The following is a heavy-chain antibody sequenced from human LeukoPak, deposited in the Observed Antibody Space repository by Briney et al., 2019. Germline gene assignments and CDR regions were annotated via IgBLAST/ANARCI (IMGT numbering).Heavy chain of an antibody. D-gene: IGHD2-2*01. V-gene: IGHV3-23*01. CDR3: AKGRPCSGSSCYGSYFDR. Sequence: GGSLRLSCAASGFTFSSYAMSWVRQAPGKGLEWVSVISGSGDSAFYADSVKGRFSISRDNSKNTVHLQMNSLRDDDTGVYYCAKGRPCSGSSCYGSYFDRWGQGTLVTVSS. CDR2: ISGSGDSA. J-gene: IGHJ4*02. CDR1: GFTFSSYA.